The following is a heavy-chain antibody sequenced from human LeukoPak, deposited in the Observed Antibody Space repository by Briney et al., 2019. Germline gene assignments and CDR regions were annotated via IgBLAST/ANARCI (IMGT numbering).Heavy chain of an antibody. D-gene: IGHD3-10*01. J-gene: IGHJ6*03. Sequence: PGRSLRLSCAASGFTFDDYAMHWVRQAPGKGLEWVSGISWNSGSIGYADSVKGRFTISRDNAKNSLYLQMNSLRAEDTALYYCAKDFGSGSYYNGLGYMDVWGKGTTVTISS. CDR3: AKDFGSGSYYNGLGYMDV. CDR2: ISWNSGSI. CDR1: GFTFDDYA. V-gene: IGHV3-9*01.